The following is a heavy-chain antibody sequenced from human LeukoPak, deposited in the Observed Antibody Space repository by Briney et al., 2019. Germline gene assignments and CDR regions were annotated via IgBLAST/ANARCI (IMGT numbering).Heavy chain of an antibody. J-gene: IGHJ5*02. D-gene: IGHD2-2*01. CDR3: TTDRFDCSSTSCYGSWFDP. CDR2: IKSKTDGGTT. V-gene: IGHV3-15*01. CDR1: GFTFSNAW. Sequence: GGSLRLSCAASGFTFSNAWMSWVRQAPGKGLEWVGRIKSKTDGGTTDYAAPVKGRFTISRDDSKNTVYLQMNSLKTEETAVYYCTTDRFDCSSTSCYGSWFDPWGQGTLVTVSS.